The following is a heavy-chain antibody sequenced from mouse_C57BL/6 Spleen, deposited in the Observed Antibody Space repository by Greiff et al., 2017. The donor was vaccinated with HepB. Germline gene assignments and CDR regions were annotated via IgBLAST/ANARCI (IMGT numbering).Heavy chain of an antibody. Sequence: EVQLQQSGPELVKPGASVKISCKASGYTFTDYYMNWVKQSHGKSLEWIGDINPNNGGTSYNQKFKGKATLTVDKSSSTAYMELRSLTSEDSAVYYFFITTVVGGYWGQGTTLTVSS. CDR3: FITTVVGGY. CDR1: GYTFTDYY. V-gene: IGHV1-26*01. D-gene: IGHD1-1*01. CDR2: INPNNGGT. J-gene: IGHJ2*01.